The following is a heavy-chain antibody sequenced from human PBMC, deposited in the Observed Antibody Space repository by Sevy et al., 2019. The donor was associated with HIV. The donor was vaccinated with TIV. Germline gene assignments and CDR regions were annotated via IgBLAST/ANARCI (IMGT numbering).Heavy chain of an antibody. CDR3: ARDLGSGNYPYGFDY. CDR1: GFIFSTYG. Sequence: GGSLRLSCATSGFIFSTYGIHWVRQAPGKGLEWVAIIFYDGSNKFYVDSVKGRFTISRDNSKNTLYLQMNSLRPEDTAVYYCARDLGSGNYPYGFDYWGQGALVTVSS. D-gene: IGHD1-26*01. CDR2: IFYDGSNK. V-gene: IGHV3-33*01. J-gene: IGHJ4*02.